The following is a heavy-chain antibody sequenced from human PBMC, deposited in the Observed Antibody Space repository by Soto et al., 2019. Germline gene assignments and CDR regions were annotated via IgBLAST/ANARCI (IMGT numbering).Heavy chain of an antibody. CDR3: ARPQWLVLQGYFQH. Sequence: GGSLRLSCAASGLNVSSYDMSWVRQAPGKGLEWVSAISGSGGRPYYADAVKGRFTISRYNSKNTLYLQINSLRAEDTAVYYCARPQWLVLQGYFQHWGQGTLVTVSS. J-gene: IGHJ1*01. D-gene: IGHD6-19*01. CDR2: ISGSGGRP. CDR1: GLNVSSYD. V-gene: IGHV3-23*01.